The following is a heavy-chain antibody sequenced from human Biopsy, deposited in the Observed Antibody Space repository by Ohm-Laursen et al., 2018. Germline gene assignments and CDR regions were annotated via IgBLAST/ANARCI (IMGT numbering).Heavy chain of an antibody. CDR3: ARSTGWYGDLYYFDY. CDR1: GYSFTSYY. D-gene: IGHD6-19*01. CDR2: INPSGSTT. Sequence: ESSVRVSCKASGYSFTSYYMHWVRQAPGQGLEWMGMINPSGSTTSYPQIFQGRVTMTRDTSKSTVYMELSSLRSADTAVYFCARSTGWYGDLYYFDYWGQGTLVTVSS. V-gene: IGHV1-46*01. J-gene: IGHJ4*02.